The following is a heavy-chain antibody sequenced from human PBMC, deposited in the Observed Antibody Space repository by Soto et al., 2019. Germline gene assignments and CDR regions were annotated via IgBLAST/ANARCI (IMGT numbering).Heavy chain of an antibody. CDR1: GFTFNTYW. D-gene: IGHD3-9*01. Sequence: LRLSCVVSGFTFNTYWMTWIRQAPGKGLEWVANINEDGNKQNYVDSVRGRFTISRDNSENTLYLHLNSLRVEDTAIYYCARIPHRYDALTGPGYWGQGALVTVSS. J-gene: IGHJ4*02. CDR2: INEDGNKQ. CDR3: ARIPHRYDALTGPGY. V-gene: IGHV3-7*03.